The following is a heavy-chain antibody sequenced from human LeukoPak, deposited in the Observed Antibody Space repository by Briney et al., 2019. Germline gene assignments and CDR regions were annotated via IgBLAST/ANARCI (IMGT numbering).Heavy chain of an antibody. CDR3: ARGMGNDYYDSSGYLFDY. V-gene: IGHV1-18*01. CDR1: GYTFTSYG. D-gene: IGHD3-22*01. J-gene: IGHJ4*02. CDR2: ISAYNGNT. Sequence: ASVKVSCKASGYTFTSYGISWVRQAPGQGLEWMGWISAYNGNTNYAQKLQGRVTMTTDTSTSTAYMELRSLRSDDTAVYYCARGMGNDYYDSSGYLFDYWGQGTLVTVSS.